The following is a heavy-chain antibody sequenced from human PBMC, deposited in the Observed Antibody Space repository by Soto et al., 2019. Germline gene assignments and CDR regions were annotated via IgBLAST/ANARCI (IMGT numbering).Heavy chain of an antibody. Sequence: ASVKVSCKASGYTFTSYYMHWVRQAPGQGLEWMGIINPSGGSTSYAQKFQGRVTMTRDTSTSTVYMELSSLRSEDTAVYYCARVEGIRFDYYGMDVWGQGTTVTVS. J-gene: IGHJ6*02. D-gene: IGHD3-3*01. CDR3: ARVEGIRFDYYGMDV. CDR2: INPSGGST. V-gene: IGHV1-46*01. CDR1: GYTFTSYY.